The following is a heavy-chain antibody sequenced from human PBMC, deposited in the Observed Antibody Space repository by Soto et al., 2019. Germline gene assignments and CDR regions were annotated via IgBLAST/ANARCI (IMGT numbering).Heavy chain of an antibody. V-gene: IGHV4-30-4*01. D-gene: IGHD2-21*02. CDR1: GDSVSSGDHY. CDR2: VQLNVHT. Sequence: QVQLQESGPRLVKPSETLSLTCSVSGDSVSSGDHYWSWVRQSPGKALEWIGYVQLNVHTYYNPSLRGRVIISVDPSKNHFSLRLTSVTAADSGVYYCAREVGGCFGDDCYRWFDPWGQGTLVTVSS. CDR3: AREVGGCFGDDCYRWFDP. J-gene: IGHJ5*02.